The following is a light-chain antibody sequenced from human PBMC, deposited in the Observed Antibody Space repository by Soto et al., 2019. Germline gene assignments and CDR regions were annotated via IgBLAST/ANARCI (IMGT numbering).Light chain of an antibody. CDR1: SSDVGTYNL. Sequence: QSALTQPASVSGSPGESITISCTGTSSDVGTYNLVTWYQQHPGRVPRLILYEGNKWPSGVSSRFSASKSGNTASLTISWLQAEDEADYFCCSYAPSRTLLFGGGTKLTVL. J-gene: IGLJ2*01. CDR3: CSYAPSRTLL. V-gene: IGLV2-23*01. CDR2: EGN.